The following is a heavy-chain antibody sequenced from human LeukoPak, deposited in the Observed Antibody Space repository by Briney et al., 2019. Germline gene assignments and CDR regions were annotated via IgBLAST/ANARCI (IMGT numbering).Heavy chain of an antibody. V-gene: IGHV4-59*12. Sequence: SETLSLTCTVSGGSISSYYWSWIRQPPGKGLEWIGYIYNSGSTNYNPSLKSRVTISVDTSKNQFSLKLSSVTPADTAVYYCARLPFDWLYSYGAFDIWGQGTMVTVSS. J-gene: IGHJ3*02. CDR1: GGSISSYY. CDR3: ARLPFDWLYSYGAFDI. CDR2: IYNSGST. D-gene: IGHD3-9*01.